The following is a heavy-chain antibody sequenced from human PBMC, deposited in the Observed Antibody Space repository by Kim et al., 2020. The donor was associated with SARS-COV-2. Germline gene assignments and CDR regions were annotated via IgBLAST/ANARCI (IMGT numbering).Heavy chain of an antibody. J-gene: IGHJ2*01. Sequence: GGSLRLSCAASGFTFSSYWMHWVRQAPGKGLVWVSRSNSDGSSRSYADSVKGRFSISRDNAKNTLNLQMDSLRADDTAVYYCARRTATASGYWYFDLWGR. CDR1: GFTFSSYW. CDR2: SNSDGSSR. D-gene: IGHD6-19*01. CDR3: ARRTATASGYWYFDL. V-gene: IGHV3-74*01.